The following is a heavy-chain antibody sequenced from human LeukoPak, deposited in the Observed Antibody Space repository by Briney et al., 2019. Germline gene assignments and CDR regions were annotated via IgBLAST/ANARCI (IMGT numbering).Heavy chain of an antibody. CDR1: GGSISSSSYY. D-gene: IGHD2-15*01. Sequence: KPSETLSLTCTVSGGSISSSSYYWGWIRQPPGKGLEWIGSIYYSGSTYYNPSLNSRVTISVDTSKNQFSLKLSSVTAADTAVYYCARDIVVVVAATLLSSWFDPWGQGTLVTVSS. CDR3: ARDIVVVVAATLLSSWFDP. CDR2: IYYSGST. J-gene: IGHJ5*02. V-gene: IGHV4-39*01.